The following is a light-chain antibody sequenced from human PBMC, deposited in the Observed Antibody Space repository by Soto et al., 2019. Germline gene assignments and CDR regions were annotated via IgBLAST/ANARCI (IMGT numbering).Light chain of an antibody. Sequence: ETVMTQSPATLSVSPGGRASLSCWASQSVGSNLAWYQQKPGQAPRLLIYGASTRATGIPARFSGSGSGTGFTLTISRLQSEDCAVYFCQQYNDWPPLTFGGGTKVEI. J-gene: IGKJ4*01. CDR1: QSVGSN. CDR3: QQYNDWPPLT. CDR2: GAS. V-gene: IGKV3-15*01.